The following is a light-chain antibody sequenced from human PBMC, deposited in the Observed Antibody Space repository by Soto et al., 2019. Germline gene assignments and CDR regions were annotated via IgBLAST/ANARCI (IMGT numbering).Light chain of an antibody. CDR3: QQYDNTPPWT. CDR1: QSVSISY. Sequence: EVVLTQSPGTLSLSPGDTATLSCRASQSVSISYLAWYQQKPCQAPRLLIFGTSRRATGIPDRFSGSGSGTDFTLTISRLEPEDFAVYYCQQYDNTPPWTCGQGTKVDIK. J-gene: IGKJ1*01. V-gene: IGKV3-20*01. CDR2: GTS.